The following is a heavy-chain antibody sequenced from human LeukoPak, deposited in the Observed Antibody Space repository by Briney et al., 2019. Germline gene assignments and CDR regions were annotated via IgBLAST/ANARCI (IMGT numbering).Heavy chain of an antibody. CDR2: INQRGSDK. CDR3: GRGDPDY. Sequence: GGSLRLSCEVSGFSFSSYWMNWVRQAPGKGLEWVANINQRGSDKYYVDSVKGRFTISRDNARNSLYLQMNGLRAEDTAVYYCGRGDPDYWGQGTLVTVSS. V-gene: IGHV3-7*01. CDR1: GFSFSSYW. J-gene: IGHJ4*02.